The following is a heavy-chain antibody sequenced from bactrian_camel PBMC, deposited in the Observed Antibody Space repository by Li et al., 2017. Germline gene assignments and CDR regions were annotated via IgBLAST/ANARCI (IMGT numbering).Heavy chain of an antibody. CDR3: VKGDCSGSWCPFGF. V-gene: IGHV3S31*01. J-gene: IGHJ6*01. Sequence: QLVESGGGLVQPGESLILSCVGSGFTFRSYAMSWVRQAPGKGLEWVSTLNSGGGTASYAEPMKGRFTTSRDNAKNTLFLQLNSLQTEDTARYFCVKGDCSGSWCPFGFWGQGTQVTVS. CDR2: LNSGGGTA. CDR1: GFTFRSYA. D-gene: IGHD3*01.